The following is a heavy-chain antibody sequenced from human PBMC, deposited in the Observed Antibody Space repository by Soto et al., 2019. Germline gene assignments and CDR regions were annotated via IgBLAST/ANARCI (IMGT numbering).Heavy chain of an antibody. J-gene: IGHJ5*02. V-gene: IGHV4-59*01. CDR1: GGSISNYY. CDR3: ASGGNWFDP. CDR2: MYYNGNI. Sequence: PSETLCLTCNVSGGSISNYYWSWVRQSPEKGLEWIGYMYYNGNINYNRSLKSRVTIAIDTSKNQFSLTLKSVTAADTAVYYCASGGNWFDPWGQGALVPVSS. D-gene: IGHD3-16*01.